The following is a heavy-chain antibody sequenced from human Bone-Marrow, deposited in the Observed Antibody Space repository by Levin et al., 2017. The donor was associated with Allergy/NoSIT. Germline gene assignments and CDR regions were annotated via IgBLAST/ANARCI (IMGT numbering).Heavy chain of an antibody. V-gene: IGHV4-59*01. D-gene: IGHD5-24*01. CDR2: IYYAGTT. CDR3: ARHPTIRAMTNGLDV. CDR1: GGSISGYY. J-gene: IGHJ6*02. Sequence: KTSETLSLTCTVSGGSISGYYWSWIRQPPGKGLEWIGYIYYAGTTLYNPSLKSRVTISVDTSKNQFSLKLRSVTAADTAVYYCARHPTIRAMTNGLDVWGQGTTVPVSS.